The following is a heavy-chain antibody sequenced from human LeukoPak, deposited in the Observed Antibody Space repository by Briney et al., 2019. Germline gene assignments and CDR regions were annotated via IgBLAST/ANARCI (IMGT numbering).Heavy chain of an antibody. CDR2: INHSGST. D-gene: IGHD6-19*01. CDR1: GGSFSGYY. Sequence: KSSETLSLTCAVYGGSFSGYYWSWIRQPPGKGLEWIGEINHSGSTNYNPSLKSRVTTSVDTSKDQFSLKLSSVTAADTAVYYCARSNQGQFAVAGLLVHWGQGTLVTVSS. CDR3: ARSNQGQFAVAGLLVH. J-gene: IGHJ4*02. V-gene: IGHV4-34*01.